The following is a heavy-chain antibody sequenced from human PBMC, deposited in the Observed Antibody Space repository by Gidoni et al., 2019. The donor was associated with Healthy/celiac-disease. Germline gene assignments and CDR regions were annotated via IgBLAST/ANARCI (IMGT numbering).Heavy chain of an antibody. CDR1: GGSISSSSYY. CDR3: ARHYYDPYSVGGYAADVDY. Sequence: QLQLQESGPGLVKPSETLSLTCPVSGGSISSSSYYWGWIRQPPGKGLEWIGGIYYSGGTYSNPSLKSRVTISVDTSKNQFSLKLSSVTAADTAVYYCARHYYDPYSVGGYAADVDYWGQGTLVTVSS. D-gene: IGHD3-16*01. CDR2: IYYSGGT. J-gene: IGHJ4*02. V-gene: IGHV4-39*01.